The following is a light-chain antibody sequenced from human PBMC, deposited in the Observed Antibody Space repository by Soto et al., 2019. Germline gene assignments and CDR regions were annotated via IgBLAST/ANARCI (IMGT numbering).Light chain of an antibody. CDR3: QQRFSFLVA. Sequence: DLQMTQPPSSLSASVGDRVTITCRANQTITRYLDWYQQKPGTAPKLLTYAASSSQEGVSSRFRGIGSGSDLSLYISNLRPEEFAAYACQQRFSFLVAFGQGTKLEIK. CDR1: QTITRY. V-gene: IGKV1-39*01. J-gene: IGKJ2*01. CDR2: AAS.